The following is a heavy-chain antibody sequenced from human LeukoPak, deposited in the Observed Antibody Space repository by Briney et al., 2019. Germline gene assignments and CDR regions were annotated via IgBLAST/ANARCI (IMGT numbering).Heavy chain of an antibody. D-gene: IGHD4-11*01. CDR3: ARTTRVTPDGRAEYFED. CDR2: ISHTGSI. CDR1: GASISSRIW. Sequence: LETLSLTCVVSGASISSRIWWSWVRQPPGKGLEWIGEISHTGSIDYTPSLKSRATISLDKSKNQLSLNLTSVTAADTAMYYCARTTRVTPDGRAEYFEDWGQGTLVIVSS. J-gene: IGHJ1*01. V-gene: IGHV4-4*02.